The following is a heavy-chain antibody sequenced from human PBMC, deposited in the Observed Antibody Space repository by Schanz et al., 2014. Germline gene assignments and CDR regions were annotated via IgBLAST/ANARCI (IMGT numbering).Heavy chain of an antibody. CDR1: GFTFSSYA. CDR2: FIVDSGNT. D-gene: IGHD2-15*01. CDR3: ARDRGYCSGGSCLTFDY. Sequence: EVQLLESGGGLVQPGGSLRLSCAASGFTFSSYAMSWVRQAPGKGLEWVSGFIVDSGNTYYAGSVKGRFSISRDNSKNTLYLQMNTLRAEDTAVYYCARDRGYCSGGSCLTFDYWGQGTLVTVSS. J-gene: IGHJ4*02. V-gene: IGHV3-23*01.